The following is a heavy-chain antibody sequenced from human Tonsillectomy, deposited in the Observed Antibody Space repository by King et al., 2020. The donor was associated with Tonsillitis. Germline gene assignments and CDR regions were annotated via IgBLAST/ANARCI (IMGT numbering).Heavy chain of an antibody. V-gene: IGHV3-30-3*01. D-gene: IGHD3-10*02. CDR2: VSYNGGNE. J-gene: IGHJ4*02. CDR1: GFSFGSFA. CDR3: AREWSGIVDY. Sequence: VQLVESGGGVVQPGRSLRLSCAASGFSFGSFAMHWVRQAPGMRLEWLATVSYNGGNEYYAGSVKGRFIISRDNSNNALYLQMNSLRPEDTAAYYCAREWSGIVDYWGRGALVTVSS.